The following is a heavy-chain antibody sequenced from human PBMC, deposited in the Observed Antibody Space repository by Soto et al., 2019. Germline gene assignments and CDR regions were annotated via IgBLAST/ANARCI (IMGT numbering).Heavy chain of an antibody. CDR1: GYTFTGYY. V-gene: IGHV1-2*02. CDR2: INPNSGGT. D-gene: IGHD3-10*01. J-gene: IGHJ4*02. CDR3: ARRTYYYGSGSHWDY. Sequence: QVQLVQSGAEVKNPGASVKVSCKSSGYTFTGYYMHWVRHAPGQGLEWMGWINPNSGGTNYAQKFQGRVNMPMDTSISTAYMELSRLIFDDTAVYYCARRTYYYGSGSHWDYWGQGTLVTVSS.